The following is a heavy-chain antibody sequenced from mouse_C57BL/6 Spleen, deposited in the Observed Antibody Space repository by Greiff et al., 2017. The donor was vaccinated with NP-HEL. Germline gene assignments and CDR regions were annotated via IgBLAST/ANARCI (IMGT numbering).Heavy chain of an antibody. J-gene: IGHJ2*01. CDR1: GFTFSSYA. V-gene: IGHV5-9-1*02. Sequence: EVQGVESGEGLVKPGGSLKLSCAASGFTFSSYAMSWVRQTPEKRLEWVAYISSGGDYIYYADTVKGRFTISRDTARNTLYLQMSSLKSEDTAMYYCTRVYYYGSSLWYYFDYWGQGTTLTVSS. D-gene: IGHD1-1*01. CDR3: TRVYYYGSSLWYYFDY. CDR2: ISSGGDYI.